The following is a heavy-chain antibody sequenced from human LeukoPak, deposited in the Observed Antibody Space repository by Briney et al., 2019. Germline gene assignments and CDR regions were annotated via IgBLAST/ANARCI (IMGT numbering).Heavy chain of an antibody. CDR1: GYTFTSYD. J-gene: IGHJ3*02. CDR3: ARGLWIQLWLVRDAFDI. Sequence: GASVKVSCKASGYTFTSYDINLVRHATGPGLERMGWMNPNSGNTGYSQKFQGRVTITRNTSISTAYMELSSLRSEDTAVYYCARGLWIQLWLVRDAFDIWGQGTMVTVSS. V-gene: IGHV1-8*03. CDR2: MNPNSGNT. D-gene: IGHD5-18*01.